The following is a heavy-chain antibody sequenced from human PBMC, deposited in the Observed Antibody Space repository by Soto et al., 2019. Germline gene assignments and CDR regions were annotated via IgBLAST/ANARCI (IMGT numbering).Heavy chain of an antibody. CDR1: GGSISSSDFY. V-gene: IGHV4-39*01. CDR3: AVVDSTGNWFDP. D-gene: IGHD6-25*01. J-gene: IGHJ5*02. CDR2: MYYSGTT. Sequence: SETLSLACTVSGGSISSSDFYWGWLRQTPGKGLEFIGSMYYSGTTYYNPSLKSRVTISVDTSKNQFTLKLISVTAADTAVYYCAVVDSTGNWFDPWGEGALVTVSS.